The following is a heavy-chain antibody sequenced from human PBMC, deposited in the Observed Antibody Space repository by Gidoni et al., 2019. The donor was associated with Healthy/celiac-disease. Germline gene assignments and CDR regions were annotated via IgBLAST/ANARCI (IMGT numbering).Heavy chain of an antibody. Sequence: EVQLVESGGGLVKPGGSLRLSCAASGFTFSNAWMNWVRQAPGKGLEWVGRIKSKTDGGTTDYAAPVKGRFTISRDDSKNTLYLQMNSLKTEDTAVYYCTTGEEAAAGTHDYWGQGTLVTVSS. J-gene: IGHJ4*02. D-gene: IGHD6-13*01. CDR3: TTGEEAAAGTHDY. CDR2: IKSKTDGGTT. CDR1: GFTFSNAW. V-gene: IGHV3-15*07.